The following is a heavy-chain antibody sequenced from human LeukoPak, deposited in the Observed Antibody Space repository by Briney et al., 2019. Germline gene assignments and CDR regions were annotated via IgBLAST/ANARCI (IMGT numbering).Heavy chain of an antibody. V-gene: IGHV1-18*01. CDR1: GYTFTSYG. J-gene: IGHJ6*03. Sequence: ASVKVSCKASGYTFTSYGITWVRQAPGEGLEWMGWISVYNDKTNYAQKLQGRVTMTTETSTSTACMELRSLRSDDTAVYYCARGGTPSYYYYMDVWGKGTTVTISS. D-gene: IGHD3-16*01. CDR2: ISVYNDKT. CDR3: ARGGTPSYYYYMDV.